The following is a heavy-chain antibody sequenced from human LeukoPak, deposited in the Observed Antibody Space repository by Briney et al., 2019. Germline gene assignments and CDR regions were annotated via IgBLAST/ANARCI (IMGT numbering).Heavy chain of an antibody. Sequence: GGSLRLSCAASGFTFSSYAMSWVRQAPGKGLEWVSVIYSGGSTYYADSVKGRFTISRDNSKNTLYLQMNSLRAEDTAVYYCARGLQDSSGYPNWFDPWGQGTLVTVSS. CDR3: ARGLQDSSGYPNWFDP. CDR2: IYSGGST. CDR1: GFTFSSYA. V-gene: IGHV3-66*01. J-gene: IGHJ5*02. D-gene: IGHD3-22*01.